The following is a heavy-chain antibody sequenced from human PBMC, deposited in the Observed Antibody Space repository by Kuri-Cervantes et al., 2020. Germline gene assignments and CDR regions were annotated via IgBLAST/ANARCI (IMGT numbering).Heavy chain of an antibody. D-gene: IGHD6-13*01. Sequence: GGSLRLSCEVSGLSFRGYWMSWVRQPPGKGLEWVANIKQDGSERNYGNSVRGRFTISRDNAKNSLYLQMNNLTAEDTALYYCAKDLYSSSWYPVVGFDYWGQGTLVTVSS. J-gene: IGHJ4*02. CDR2: IKQDGSER. V-gene: IGHV3-7*03. CDR1: GLSFRGYW. CDR3: AKDLYSSSWYPVVGFDY.